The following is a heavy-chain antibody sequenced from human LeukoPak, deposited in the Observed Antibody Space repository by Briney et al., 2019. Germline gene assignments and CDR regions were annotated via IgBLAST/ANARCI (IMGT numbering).Heavy chain of an antibody. CDR3: ARGLRQGSAWSRGPKEKSYQYMDV. V-gene: IGHV4-34*01. CDR1: GGSSSSHY. Sequence: PSETLSLTCGVSGGSSSSHYWTWIRQPPGKGLEWIGEINPRGSTNYNPSLESRVTVSADTSRNQLSLSLTSVTAADSAVYFCARGLRQGSAWSRGPKEKSYQYMDVWGTGTTVIVSS. J-gene: IGHJ6*04. D-gene: IGHD6-19*01. CDR2: INPRGST.